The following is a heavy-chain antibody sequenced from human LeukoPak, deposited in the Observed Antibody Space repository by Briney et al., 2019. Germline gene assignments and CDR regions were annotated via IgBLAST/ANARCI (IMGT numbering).Heavy chain of an antibody. J-gene: IGHJ6*02. D-gene: IGHD4-17*01. V-gene: IGHV1-58*02. CDR2: IVVGSGNT. CDR3: AAGYGDYVRPAYYYYGMDV. Sequence: SVKVSCTASGFTFTSSAMQWVRQARGQRLEWIGWIVVGSGNTNYAQKFQERVTITRDMSTSTAYMELSSLRSEDTAVYYCAAGYGDYVRPAYYYYGMDVWGQGTTVTVSS. CDR1: GFTFTSSA.